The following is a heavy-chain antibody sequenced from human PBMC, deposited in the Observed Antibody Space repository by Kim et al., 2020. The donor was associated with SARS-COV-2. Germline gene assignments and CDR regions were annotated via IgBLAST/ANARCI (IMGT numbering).Heavy chain of an antibody. CDR3: ARDSGYGDPFDY. J-gene: IGHJ4*02. Sequence: SETLSLTCSVSGGTISGYYWSWVRQPPGKGLEWIGYISSSGSTTYNPSLKSRLIISLDTFRKQFSLKLTSVIAADTAVYFCARDSGYGDPFDYWGQGTLVTVSS. CDR1: GGTISGYY. CDR2: ISSSGST. D-gene: IGHD4-17*01. V-gene: IGHV4-59*01.